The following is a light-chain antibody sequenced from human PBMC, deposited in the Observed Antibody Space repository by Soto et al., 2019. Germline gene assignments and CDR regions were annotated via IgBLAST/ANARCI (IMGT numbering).Light chain of an antibody. V-gene: IGKV3-11*01. CDR3: QQRSNWPLT. Sequence: EIVSTQSQGPLSLSPGESATLSCTASQSVSSYLAWYQQKPGQAPRLLIYDASNRATGIPARFSGSGSGTDFTLTSSSLEPEDFAVYYCQQRSNWPLTFGGGTKVDIK. CDR2: DAS. CDR1: QSVSSY. J-gene: IGKJ4*01.